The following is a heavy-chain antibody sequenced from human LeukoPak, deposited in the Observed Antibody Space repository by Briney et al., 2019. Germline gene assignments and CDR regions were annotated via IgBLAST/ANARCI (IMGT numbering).Heavy chain of an antibody. CDR3: ARQEGGATTAFDY. Sequence: SETLSLTCTVSGGSISSSSYYWGWIRQPPGKGLEWIGSIYYSGSTYYNPSLKSRVTISVDTSKNQFSLKLSSVTAADTAVYYCARQEGGATTAFDYWGQGTLVTVSS. V-gene: IGHV4-39*01. D-gene: IGHD1-26*01. J-gene: IGHJ4*02. CDR1: GGSISSSSYY. CDR2: IYYSGST.